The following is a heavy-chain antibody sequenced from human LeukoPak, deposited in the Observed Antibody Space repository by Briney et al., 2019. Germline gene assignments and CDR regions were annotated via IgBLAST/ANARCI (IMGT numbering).Heavy chain of an antibody. CDR2: IYYSGST. Sequence: SETLSLTCTVSGGSISSSHYYWGWIRQPPGKGLEWIGRIYYSGSTYFNPSLKSRVTISVDTSKNQFSRKLSSVTAADTAVYYCARHRYYYDSSGYYCVYYFDYWGQGTLVTVSS. CDR1: GGSISSSHYY. D-gene: IGHD3-22*01. V-gene: IGHV4-39*01. CDR3: ARHRYYYDSSGYYCVYYFDY. J-gene: IGHJ4*02.